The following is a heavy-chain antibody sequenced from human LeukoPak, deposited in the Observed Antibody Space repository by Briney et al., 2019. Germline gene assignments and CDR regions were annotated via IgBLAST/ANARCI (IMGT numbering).Heavy chain of an antibody. CDR2: IYYSGST. Sequence: PSETLSLTCTVSGGSISSYYWSWIRQPPGKGLEWIGYIYYSGSTNYNPSLKSRVTISVDTSKNQFSLKLSSVTAADTAVYYCAREERDSSGWYFDYWGQGTLVTVSS. J-gene: IGHJ4*02. CDR3: AREERDSSGWYFDY. V-gene: IGHV4-59*12. CDR1: GGSISSYY. D-gene: IGHD6-19*01.